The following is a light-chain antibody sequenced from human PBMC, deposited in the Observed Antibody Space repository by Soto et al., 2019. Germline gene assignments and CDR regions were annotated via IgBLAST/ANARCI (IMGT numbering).Light chain of an antibody. CDR3: QQYGTSPWT. Sequence: EIVLTQSPGTLSLSPGEKATLSCRPSQSVSSSYLAWYQQKPGQAPRLLIYGASSRATGIPERFRGSGSGTDFTLTISRLEPEDFAVYFCQQYGTSPWTFGQGTKVEIK. J-gene: IGKJ1*01. CDR2: GAS. CDR1: QSVSSSY. V-gene: IGKV3-20*01.